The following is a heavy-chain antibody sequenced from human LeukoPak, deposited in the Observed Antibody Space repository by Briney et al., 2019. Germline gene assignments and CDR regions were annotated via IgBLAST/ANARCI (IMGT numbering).Heavy chain of an antibody. J-gene: IGHJ6*04. CDR1: GYTFTSYD. CDR3: ARNLGEYGDYTNMDV. V-gene: IGHV1-8*03. D-gene: IGHD4-17*01. Sequence: ASVKVSCKASGYTFTSYDINWVRQATGQGLEWMGWMNPNSGNTAYAQKFQGRVTITRNTSISTAYMELSRLRAEDTALYYCARNLGEYGDYTNMDVWGKGTTVTVSS. CDR2: MNPNSGNT.